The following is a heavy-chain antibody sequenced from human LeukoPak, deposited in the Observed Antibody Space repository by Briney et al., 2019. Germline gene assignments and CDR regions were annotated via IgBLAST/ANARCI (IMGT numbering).Heavy chain of an antibody. CDR1: GGTFSSYA. J-gene: IGHJ1*01. CDR3: ASGNPYYGSGSYLFQH. Sequence: GASVKVSCKASGGTFSSYAISWVRQAPGQGLEWMGGIIPIFGTANYAQKFQGRVTITADESTSTAYMELRSLRSEDTAVYYCASGNPYYGSGSYLFQHWGQGTLVTVSS. CDR2: IIPIFGTA. D-gene: IGHD3-10*01. V-gene: IGHV1-69*13.